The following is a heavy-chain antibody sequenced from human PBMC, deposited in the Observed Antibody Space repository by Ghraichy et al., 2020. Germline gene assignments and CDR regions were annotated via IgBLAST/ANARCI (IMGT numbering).Heavy chain of an antibody. J-gene: IGHJ6*03. CDR1: GFTFSSYG. V-gene: IGHV3-30*18. D-gene: IGHD2-8*01. CDR2: ISYDGSNK. Sequence: GESLNISCAASGFTFSSYGMHWVRQAPGKGLEWVAVISYDGSNKYYADSVKGRFTISRDNSKNTLYLQMNSLRAEDTAVYYCAKGGSNGVCYNCRSADYYYYYMDVWGKGTTVTVSS. CDR3: AKGGSNGVCYNCRSADYYYYYMDV.